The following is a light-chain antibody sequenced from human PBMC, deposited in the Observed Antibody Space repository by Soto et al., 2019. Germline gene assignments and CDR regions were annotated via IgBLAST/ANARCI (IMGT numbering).Light chain of an antibody. V-gene: IGKV3-20*01. J-gene: IGKJ2*01. CDR2: SAS. Sequence: ETVLTQSPGTLSLSPGERATLSCRASQSVSSRYLAWYQQKPGQAPRLLIYSASNRATGIPDRFSGSGSGTEFTLTISRREPEDFAVYYCQQYITSPPLYTFGQGTKLEIK. CDR3: QQYITSPPLYT. CDR1: QSVSSRY.